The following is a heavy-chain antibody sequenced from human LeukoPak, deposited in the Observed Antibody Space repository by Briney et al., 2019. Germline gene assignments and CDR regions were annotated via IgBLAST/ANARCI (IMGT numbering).Heavy chain of an antibody. J-gene: IGHJ4*02. CDR3: ATLNYYDSSGYPFDY. CDR2: IIPILGIA. V-gene: IGHV1-69*04. CDR1: GGTFSGYA. D-gene: IGHD3-22*01. Sequence: SAKVSCKASGGTFSGYAISWVRQAPGQGLEWMGRIIPILGIANYAQKFQGRVTITADKSTSTAYMELSSLRSEDTAVYYCATLNYYDSSGYPFDYWGQGTLVTVSS.